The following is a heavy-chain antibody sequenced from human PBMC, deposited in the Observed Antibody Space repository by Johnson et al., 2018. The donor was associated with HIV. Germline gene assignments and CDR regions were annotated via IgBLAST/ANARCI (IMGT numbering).Heavy chain of an antibody. CDR3: ARDFYHNFWTGYSRNDAFDF. CDR1: VFIFSDYY. V-gene: IGHV3-11*04. D-gene: IGHD3/OR15-3a*01. CDR2: ISNSASAI. J-gene: IGHJ3*01. Sequence: QVQLVESGGGLVKPGGSLRLSCAASVFIFSDYYLTWIRQAPGKGLEWISYISNSASAIYYADSVKGRFTISRDNAKTSLYLQMNSLRVEDTAVYYCARDFYHNFWTGYSRNDAFDFWGQGTMVTVFS.